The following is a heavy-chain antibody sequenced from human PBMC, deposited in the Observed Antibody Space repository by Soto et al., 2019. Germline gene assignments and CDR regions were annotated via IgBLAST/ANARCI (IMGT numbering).Heavy chain of an antibody. D-gene: IGHD1-26*01. CDR1: GFTFSSYS. Sequence: AGGSLRLSCAASGFTFSSYSMNWVRQAPGKGLEWVSSISSSSSYIYYADSVKGRFTISRDNAKNSLYLQMNSLRAEDTAVYYCALSREGYYYYGMDVWGQGTTVTVSS. CDR3: ALSREGYYYYGMDV. V-gene: IGHV3-21*01. J-gene: IGHJ6*02. CDR2: ISSSSSYI.